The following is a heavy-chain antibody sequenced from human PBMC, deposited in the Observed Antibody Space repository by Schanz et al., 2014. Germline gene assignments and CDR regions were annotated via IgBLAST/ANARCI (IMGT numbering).Heavy chain of an antibody. CDR1: GFIVSSTY. CDR2: IYSGVST. CDR3: ARDTAQSCIGPSCFEYFQH. J-gene: IGHJ1*01. D-gene: IGHD2-2*01. V-gene: IGHV3-66*01. Sequence: EVQLVESGGDLVQPGGSQRLSCAASGFIVSSTYMTWVRQAPGKGLEWVSIIYSGVSTYYADSVKGRFTISRDNSKNTLYLQMNNLRAEDTALYYCARDTAQSCIGPSCFEYFQHWGQGALVTVSS.